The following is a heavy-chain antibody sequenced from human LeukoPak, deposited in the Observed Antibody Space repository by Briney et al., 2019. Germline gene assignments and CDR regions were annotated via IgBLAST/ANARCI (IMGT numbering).Heavy chain of an antibody. CDR3: VRDSWGDIGWL. Sequence: GGSLRLSCAASGFTFSSYSMNWVRQAPGKGLEWISYISGSSATTYVADSVKGRFTISRDNAKNSLYLQMNSLRVEDTAAYYCVRDSWGDIGWLWGPGTLVTVSS. V-gene: IGHV3-48*01. J-gene: IGHJ4*02. D-gene: IGHD5-12*01. CDR1: GFTFSSYS. CDR2: ISGSSATT.